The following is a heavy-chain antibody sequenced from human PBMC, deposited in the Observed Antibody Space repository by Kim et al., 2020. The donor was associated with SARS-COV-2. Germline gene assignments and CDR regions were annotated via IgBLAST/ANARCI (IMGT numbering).Heavy chain of an antibody. J-gene: IGHJ6*02. Sequence: SETLSLTCAVYGGSLSGHHWSWIRQSPAKGLEWIGEINQSGSTNYNPSLQSRVTMLMDTSKNQFSLRLTPLTAADTAYYYCARGRAGVVPSPILGLGPHNDYFSMDFWGHGATVTVSS. V-gene: IGHV4-34*01. CDR2: INQSGST. CDR1: GGSLSGHH. CDR3: ARGRAGVVPSPILGLGPHNDYFSMDF. D-gene: IGHD2-2*02.